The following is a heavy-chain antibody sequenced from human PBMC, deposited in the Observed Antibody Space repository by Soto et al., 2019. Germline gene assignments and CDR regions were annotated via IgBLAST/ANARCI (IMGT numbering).Heavy chain of an antibody. J-gene: IGHJ4*02. Sequence: ASVKVSCKVSGYTLTELSMHWVRQAPGKGLEWMGGFDPEDGETIYAQKFQGRVTMTEDTSTDTAYMELSSLRSEDTAVYYCATAPRYTVAIGYDYWGQGTLVTAPQ. CDR1: GYTLTELS. V-gene: IGHV1-24*01. D-gene: IGHD5-12*01. CDR3: ATAPRYTVAIGYDY. CDR2: FDPEDGET.